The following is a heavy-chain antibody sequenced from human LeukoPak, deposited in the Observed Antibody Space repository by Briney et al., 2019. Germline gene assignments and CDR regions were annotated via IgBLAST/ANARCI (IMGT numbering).Heavy chain of an antibody. CDR2: IYYSGST. D-gene: IGHD1-26*01. CDR3: ARARLGATSLFWYFDL. CDR1: GGSISSSSYY. Sequence: SETLSLTCTVSGGSISSSSYYWGWIRQPPGKGLEWIGSIYYSGSTYYNSSLKSRVTISVDTSKNQFSLKLSSVTAADTAVYYCARARLGATSLFWYFDLWGRGTLVTVSS. J-gene: IGHJ2*01. V-gene: IGHV4-39*01.